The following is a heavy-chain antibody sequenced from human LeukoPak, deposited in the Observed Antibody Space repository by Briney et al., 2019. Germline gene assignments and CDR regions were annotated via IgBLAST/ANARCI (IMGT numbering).Heavy chain of an antibody. D-gene: IGHD3-9*01. CDR2: INPNSGGT. J-gene: IGHJ4*02. Sequence: ASVKVSCKTSGYTFTGYYLFWVRQAPGLELEWMGWINPNSGGTNYAQKFQGRVTMTRDTSIRTAYMELSRLTSDDTAVYYCVRLYDWGRLDYWGQGTLVTVSS. CDR1: GYTFTGYY. CDR3: VRLYDWGRLDY. V-gene: IGHV1-2*02.